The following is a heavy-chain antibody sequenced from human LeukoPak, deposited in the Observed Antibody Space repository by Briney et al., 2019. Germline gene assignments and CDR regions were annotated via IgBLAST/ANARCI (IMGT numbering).Heavy chain of an antibody. J-gene: IGHJ4*02. D-gene: IGHD3-3*01. Sequence: PMASVKVSCKASGYTFTSSDINWVRQATGQGLEWMGWMNPNSGNTGYAQKFQGRVTMTRSTSISTAYMELSNLRSDDTGVYYCAREFWNGAKPAGNSWGQGTLVTVSS. CDR2: MNPNSGNT. CDR3: AREFWNGAKPAGNS. CDR1: GYTFTSSD. V-gene: IGHV1-8*02.